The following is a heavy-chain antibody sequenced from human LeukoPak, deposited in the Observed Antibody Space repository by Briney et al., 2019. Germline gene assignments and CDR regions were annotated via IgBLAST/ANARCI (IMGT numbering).Heavy chain of an antibody. CDR2: IYTSGST. Sequence: SETLSLTCTVSGGSISSYYWSWIRQPAGKGLERIGRIYTSGSTNYNASLKSRVTMSVDTSKNQFSLKLSSVTAADTAVYYCARDLRYCSSTSCPDWGQGTLVTVSS. J-gene: IGHJ4*02. CDR1: GGSISSYY. CDR3: ARDLRYCSSTSCPD. D-gene: IGHD2-2*01. V-gene: IGHV4-4*07.